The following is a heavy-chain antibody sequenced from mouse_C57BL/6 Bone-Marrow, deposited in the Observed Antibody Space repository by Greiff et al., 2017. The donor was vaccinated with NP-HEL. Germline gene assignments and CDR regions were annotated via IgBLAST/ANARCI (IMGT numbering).Heavy chain of an antibody. CDR1: GYAFSSYW. J-gene: IGHJ2*01. V-gene: IGHV1-80*01. Sequence: QVQLKQSGAELVKPGASVKISCKASGYAFSSYWINWVKQRPGKGLEWIGQIYPGDGDTNYNGKFKGKATLTADKSSSTAYMQLSSLTSEDSAVYFCARWAVVVDYWGQGTTLTVSS. CDR2: IYPGDGDT. D-gene: IGHD1-1*01. CDR3: ARWAVVVDY.